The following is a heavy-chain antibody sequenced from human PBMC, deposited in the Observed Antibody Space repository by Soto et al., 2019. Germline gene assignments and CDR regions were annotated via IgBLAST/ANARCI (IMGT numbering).Heavy chain of an antibody. D-gene: IGHD3-10*01. CDR3: ARGPMANAFDI. V-gene: IGHV3-33*01. Sequence: QVQLVESGGGVVQPGRSLRLSCAASGFTFSSYGMHWVRQAPGKGLEWVAVIWYDGSNKYYADSVKGRFTISRDNSKNTLYLQMNSLRAEDTAVYYCARGPMANAFDIWGQGTMVTVSS. CDR2: IWYDGSNK. CDR1: GFTFSSYG. J-gene: IGHJ3*02.